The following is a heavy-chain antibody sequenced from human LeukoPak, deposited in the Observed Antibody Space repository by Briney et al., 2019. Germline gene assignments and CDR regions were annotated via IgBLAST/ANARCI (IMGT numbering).Heavy chain of an antibody. J-gene: IGHJ4*02. CDR2: IWHDGRDE. CDR3: ARIMYEFWSPRYPLALKY. V-gene: IGHV3-33*08. CDR1: GFNFNNYA. D-gene: IGHD3-3*01. Sequence: GSLRLSCAASGFNFNNYAMHWVRQAPGKGPEWVAVIWHDGRDEFYVDSVKGRFTVSRDNSQSTLYLQMNSLRNEDTAVYYCARIMYEFWSPRYPLALKYWGRGTPVIVSS.